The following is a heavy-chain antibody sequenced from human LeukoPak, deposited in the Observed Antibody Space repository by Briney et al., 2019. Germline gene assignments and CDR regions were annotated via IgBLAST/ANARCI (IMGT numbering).Heavy chain of an antibody. Sequence: GGSLRLSCAASGFTVSSNYMSWVRQAPGKGLEWVSVIYSGGSTYYADSVKGRFTISRDNSKNTLYLQMNSLRAEDTAVYYCARAESGSYYNYYYGMDVWGQGTTVTVSS. D-gene: IGHD1-26*01. V-gene: IGHV3-53*01. CDR1: GFTVSSNY. CDR2: IYSGGST. CDR3: ARAESGSYYNYYYGMDV. J-gene: IGHJ6*02.